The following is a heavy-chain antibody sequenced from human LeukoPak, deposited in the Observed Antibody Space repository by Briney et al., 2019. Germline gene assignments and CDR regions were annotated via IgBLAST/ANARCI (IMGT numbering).Heavy chain of an antibody. V-gene: IGHV3-53*01. CDR3: AREGDGYSLTNAFDI. D-gene: IGHD5-24*01. CDR1: GFTVSSNY. Sequence: GRSLRLSCAASGFTVSSNYMSWVRQAPGKGLEWVSVIYSGGSTYYADSVKGRFTISRDNSKNTLYLQMNSLRAEDTAVYYCAREGDGYSLTNAFDIWGQGTMVTVSS. CDR2: IYSGGST. J-gene: IGHJ3*02.